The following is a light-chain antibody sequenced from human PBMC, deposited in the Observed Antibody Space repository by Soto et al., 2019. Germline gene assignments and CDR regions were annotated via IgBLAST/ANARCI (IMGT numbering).Light chain of an antibody. J-gene: IGKJ1*01. CDR1: QAISSW. Sequence: DIPMTQSPSTLSGSVGDRVTITCRASQAISSWLAWYQQKPGKAPKLLIYNVSTLKSGVPSRFSGSGSGTEFTLTISSLQPDDFATYYCQHYNSYSEAFGQGTKVELK. CDR2: NVS. V-gene: IGKV1-5*03. CDR3: QHYNSYSEA.